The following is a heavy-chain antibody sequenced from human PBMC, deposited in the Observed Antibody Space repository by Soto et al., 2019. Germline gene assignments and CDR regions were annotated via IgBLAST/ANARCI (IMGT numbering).Heavy chain of an antibody. CDR1: GYSFTVYW. CDR3: ARHEGGLKNWFDP. CDR2: IDPSDSYT. D-gene: IGHD3-16*01. V-gene: IGHV5-10-1*01. J-gene: IGHJ5*02. Sequence: EVQLVQSGAEVKKPGESLRISCKGSGYSFTVYWISWVRQLPGKGLEWMGRIDPSDSYTNYSPSFQGHVTISADKSISTAYLQWSSLKASDTAMYYCARHEGGLKNWFDPWGQGTLVTVSS.